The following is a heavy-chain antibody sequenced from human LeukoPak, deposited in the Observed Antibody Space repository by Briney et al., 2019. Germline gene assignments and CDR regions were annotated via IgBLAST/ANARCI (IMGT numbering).Heavy chain of an antibody. Sequence: SETLSLTCAVYGGSFSGYYWSWIRQPPGKGLEWIGEINHSGSTNYNPSLKSRVTISVDTSKNQFSLKLSSVTAADTAVYYCARGVVGATTFDYWGQGTLVTVSS. CDR1: GGSFSGYY. J-gene: IGHJ4*02. CDR3: ARGVVGATTFDY. V-gene: IGHV4-34*01. CDR2: INHSGST. D-gene: IGHD1-26*01.